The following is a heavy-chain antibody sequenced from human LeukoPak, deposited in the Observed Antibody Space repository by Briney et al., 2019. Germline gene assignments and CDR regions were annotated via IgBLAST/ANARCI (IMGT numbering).Heavy chain of an antibody. J-gene: IGHJ6*02. CDR1: GGXISSGGYS. D-gene: IGHD2-15*01. Sequence: SETLSLTCAVSGGXISSGGYSWSWIRQPPGKGLEWIGYIYHSGSTYYNPSLKSRVTISVDRSKNQFSLKLSSVTAADTAVYYCARDRALRYCSGGSCQSYYYYGMDVWGQGTTVTVSS. CDR3: ARDRALRYCSGGSCQSYYYYGMDV. V-gene: IGHV4-30-2*01. CDR2: IYHSGST.